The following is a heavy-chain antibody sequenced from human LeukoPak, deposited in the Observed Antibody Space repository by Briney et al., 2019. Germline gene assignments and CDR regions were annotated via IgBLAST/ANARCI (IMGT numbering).Heavy chain of an antibody. CDR3: ASRIAAAGHRAYYYGMDV. CDR2: INPNSGGT. CDR1: GYTFTGYY. J-gene: IGHJ6*02. D-gene: IGHD6-13*01. Sequence: ASVKVSCKASGYTFTGYYMHWVRQAPGQGLEWMGWINPNSGGTNYAQKFQGRVTMTRDTSISTAYMELSRLRSDDTAVYYCASRIAAAGHRAYYYGMDVWGQGTTVTVSS. V-gene: IGHV1-2*02.